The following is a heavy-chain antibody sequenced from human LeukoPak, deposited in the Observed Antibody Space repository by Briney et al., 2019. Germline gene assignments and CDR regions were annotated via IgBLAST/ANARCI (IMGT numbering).Heavy chain of an antibody. Sequence: ASVKVSCKASGYTFTSYYMHWVRQAPGQGLEWMGIINPSGGSTSYAQKFQGRVTMTRDTSTSTVYMELSSLRSDDTAVYYCARGVPHYDSSGLNWFDPWGQGTLVTVSS. V-gene: IGHV1-46*01. D-gene: IGHD3-22*01. CDR3: ARGVPHYDSSGLNWFDP. CDR1: GYTFTSYY. CDR2: INPSGGST. J-gene: IGHJ5*02.